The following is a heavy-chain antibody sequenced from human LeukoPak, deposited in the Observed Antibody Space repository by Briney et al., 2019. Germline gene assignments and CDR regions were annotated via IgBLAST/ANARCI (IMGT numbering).Heavy chain of an antibody. CDR1: SGTIRSYY. CDR3: ARDRTRGILDY. D-gene: IGHD1-1*01. CDR2: IFYTGTT. V-gene: IGHV4-59*08. Sequence: SETLSLTCIVSSGTIRSYYWSWIRQTPGTGLEWIGYIFYTGTTNYNSSLKSRVTISVDTSKNQFSLKLSSVTAADTAVYYCARDRTRGILDYWGQGTPVTVSS. J-gene: IGHJ4*02.